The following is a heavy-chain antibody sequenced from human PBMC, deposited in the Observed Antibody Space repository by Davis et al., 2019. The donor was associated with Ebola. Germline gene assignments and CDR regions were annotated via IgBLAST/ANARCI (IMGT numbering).Heavy chain of an antibody. V-gene: IGHV3-7*03. D-gene: IGHD3-3*01. CDR2: INQDGSEK. CDR1: GFTFSTYW. J-gene: IGHJ6*02. CDR3: ARDLIFTIFVGMDV. Sequence: PSETLSLTCAASGFTFSTYWMSWVRQAPGKGLEWVANINQDGSEKYYVDSVKGRFTISRDNAKNSLYLQMNSLRAEDTAVYYCARDLIFTIFVGMDVWGQGTTVTVSS.